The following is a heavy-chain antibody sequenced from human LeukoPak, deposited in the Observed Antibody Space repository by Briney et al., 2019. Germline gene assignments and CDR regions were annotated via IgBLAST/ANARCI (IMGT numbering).Heavy chain of an antibody. CDR3: ARPLFCAFDNCGYWLDP. D-gene: IGHD1-20*01. CDR1: GYTFTKYL. V-gene: IGHV1-46*01. Sequence: ASVKVSCKTSGYTFTKYLIHWMRQAPGQGLEWVGTINPNGDATNYAPRLQGRLTLTQDTSTSTVYMDLRGLTPDDTAVYYCARPLFCAFDNCGYWLDPWGPGTLVTVSS. J-gene: IGHJ5*02. CDR2: INPNGDAT.